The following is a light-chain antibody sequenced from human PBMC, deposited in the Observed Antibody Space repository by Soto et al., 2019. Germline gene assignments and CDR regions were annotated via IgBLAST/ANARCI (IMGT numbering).Light chain of an antibody. V-gene: IGKV2-28*01. CDR1: QSLLHSNGYNY. CDR3: MQALQNWT. Sequence: DSVMTQSPLSLPFTRGDAAFISCSSSQSLLHSNGYNYLDWYLQKPGQYPKILIYLGSNRASGVHDRFSGSGSGTDFTLKISRVEAEDVGVYYCMQALQNWTFGQGNKVDIK. J-gene: IGKJ1*01. CDR2: LGS.